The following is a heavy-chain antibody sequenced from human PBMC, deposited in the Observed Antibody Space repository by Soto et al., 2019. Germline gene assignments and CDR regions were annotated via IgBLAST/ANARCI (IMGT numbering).Heavy chain of an antibody. Sequence: SETLSLTCSVSGASINHSDYYWSWIRQHPQRGLEWIAYIYYSGSTNYNPSLKSRITISVDSSKNQFSLKLSSMTAADSAVYYCAVVTGAFDIWGQGTMVTVS. J-gene: IGHJ3*02. CDR2: IYYSGST. D-gene: IGHD2-21*02. V-gene: IGHV4-31*03. CDR1: GASINHSDYY. CDR3: AVVTGAFDI.